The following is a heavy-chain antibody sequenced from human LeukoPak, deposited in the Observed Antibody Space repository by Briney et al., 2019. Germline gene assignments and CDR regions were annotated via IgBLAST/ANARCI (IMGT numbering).Heavy chain of an antibody. CDR2: IYYSGST. Sequence: SETLSLTCTVSGGSISSGGYYWSWIRQHPGKGLEWIGYIYYSGSTYYNPSLKSRVTISVDTSKNQFSQKLSSVTAADTAVYYCARYSGSYNFDYWGQGTLVTVSS. CDR3: ARYSGSYNFDY. J-gene: IGHJ4*02. V-gene: IGHV4-31*03. D-gene: IGHD1-26*01. CDR1: GGSISSGGYY.